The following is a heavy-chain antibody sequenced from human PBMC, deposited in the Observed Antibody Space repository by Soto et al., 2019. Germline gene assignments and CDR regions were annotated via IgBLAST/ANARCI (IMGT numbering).Heavy chain of an antibody. V-gene: IGHV3-23*01. CDR1: GFTFSTSA. J-gene: IGHJ4*02. D-gene: IGHD3-22*01. CDR2: MSGDGSGT. CDR3: ANIFRTLVTTTPSFYF. Sequence: PGGSLRLSCAVSGFTFSTSAMSWVRQAPGKGLEWVSVMSGDGSGTYYADSVKGRFTISRDNSKNTLYLQMSSLRAEDTAIYYCANIFRTLVTTTPSFYFWGQGILVTVSS.